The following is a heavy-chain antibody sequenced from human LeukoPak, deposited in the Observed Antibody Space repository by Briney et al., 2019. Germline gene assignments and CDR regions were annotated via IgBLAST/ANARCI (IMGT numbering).Heavy chain of an antibody. CDR3: TRDRGDGYIYFDY. J-gene: IGHJ4*02. D-gene: IGHD5-24*01. Sequence: GGSLRLSCAASGFTFSDHYMSWIRQAPGKGLEWVSYISSSSYTNYADSVKGRYTISRDNAKNSLYLQMNSLRAEDTAVYYCTRDRGDGYIYFDYWGQGTLVTVSS. CDR1: GFTFSDHY. V-gene: IGHV3-11*05. CDR2: ISSSSYT.